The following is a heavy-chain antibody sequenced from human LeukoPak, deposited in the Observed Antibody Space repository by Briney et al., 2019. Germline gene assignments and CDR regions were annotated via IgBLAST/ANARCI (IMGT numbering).Heavy chain of an antibody. V-gene: IGHV3-33*06. Sequence: GGSLRLSCAASGFTLSSYAMHWVRQAPGKGLEWVAVIWYDGSNKYYADSVKGRFTISRDNSKNTLYLQMNSLRAEDTAVYYCAKDREGWYDYWGQGTLVTVSS. CDR1: GFTLSSYA. CDR2: IWYDGSNK. J-gene: IGHJ4*02. CDR3: AKDREGWYDY. D-gene: IGHD6-19*01.